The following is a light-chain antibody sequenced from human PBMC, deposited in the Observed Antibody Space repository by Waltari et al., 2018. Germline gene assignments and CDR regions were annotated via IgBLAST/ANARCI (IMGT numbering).Light chain of an antibody. CDR2: DAS. CDR3: QKYGTLPAT. V-gene: IGKV3-20*01. J-gene: IGKJ1*01. CDR1: QSVSRT. Sequence: VLTQCPGTLSLSPGESATISCRASQSVSRTLAWYQHKPGQAPRLLIYDASTRATGIPDRFSGSGSGTDFSLTISRLEPEDFAVYYCQKYGTLPATFGQGTKVEIK.